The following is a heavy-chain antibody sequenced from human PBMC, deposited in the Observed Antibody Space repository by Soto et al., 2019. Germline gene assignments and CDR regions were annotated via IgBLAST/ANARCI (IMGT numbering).Heavy chain of an antibody. J-gene: IGHJ4*02. CDR2: ISWNSGSI. Sequence: EVQLVESGGGLVQPGRSLRLSCAASGFTFDDYAMHWVRQAPGKGLEWVSGISWNSGSIGYADSVKGRFTISRDNAKNSLYLQMNRLRAGDTGLYYCAKDRGLVLSFYFDYWGQGTLVTVSS. CDR1: GFTFDDYA. CDR3: AKDRGLVLSFYFDY. D-gene: IGHD6-19*01. V-gene: IGHV3-9*01.